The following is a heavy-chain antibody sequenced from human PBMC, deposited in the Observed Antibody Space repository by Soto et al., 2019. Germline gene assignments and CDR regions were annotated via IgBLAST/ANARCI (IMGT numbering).Heavy chain of an antibody. Sequence: QVQLVQSGAEVKKPGSSVKVSCKASGGTFSSYAISWVRQAPGQGLEWMGGIIPIFGTANYAQKFQGGVTITADESTSTAYMELSSLRSEDTAVYYCAKYYYDSSGYYSDYYYGMDVWGQGTTVTVSS. J-gene: IGHJ6*02. V-gene: IGHV1-69*01. CDR2: IIPIFGTA. CDR3: AKYYYDSSGYYSDYYYGMDV. CDR1: GGTFSSYA. D-gene: IGHD3-22*01.